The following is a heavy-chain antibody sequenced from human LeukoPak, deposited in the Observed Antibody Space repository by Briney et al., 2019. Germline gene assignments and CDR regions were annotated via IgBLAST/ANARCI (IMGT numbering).Heavy chain of an antibody. D-gene: IGHD3-9*01. CDR3: ARDRVRYFDWSRRAGPLRNYYMDV. J-gene: IGHJ6*03. CDR1: GYTFTGYY. CDR2: INPNSGGT. V-gene: IGHV1-2*02. Sequence: ASVKVSCKASGYTFTGYYMHWVRRAPGQGLEWMGWINPNSGGTNYAQKFQGRVTMTRDTSISTAYMELSRLRSDDTAVYYCARDRVRYFDWSRRAGPLRNYYMDVWGKGTTVTISS.